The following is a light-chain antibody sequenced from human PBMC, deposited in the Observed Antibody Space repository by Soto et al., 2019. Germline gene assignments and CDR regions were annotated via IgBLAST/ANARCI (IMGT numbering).Light chain of an antibody. Sequence: DIVMTHSPDSLAVSLGERATINCKSSQSVLYSSNNKNYLAWYQQRPGQTPKLLIYWASTRESGVPDRFSGSGSGTDFTLTITSLQAEDVAVYYCQQYESTPPTFGQGTKLEIK. CDR2: WAS. V-gene: IGKV4-1*01. CDR1: QSVLYSSNNKNY. CDR3: QQYESTPPT. J-gene: IGKJ2*01.